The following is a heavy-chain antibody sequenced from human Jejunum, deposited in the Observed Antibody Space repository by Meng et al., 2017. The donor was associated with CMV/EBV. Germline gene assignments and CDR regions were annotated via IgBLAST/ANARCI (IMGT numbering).Heavy chain of an antibody. V-gene: IGHV1-69*12. CDR2: IIPIFGTG. CDR3: ATSGRGPKYYFDY. CDR1: GGTFSTYG. D-gene: IGHD1-14*01. J-gene: IGHJ4*02. Sequence: QVQLVQSGAEVKRXXXXXKXXGKASGGTFSTYGISWVRQAPGQGLEWMGVIIPIFGTGNYAQKFQGRVTITADESMSTAYMDLNSLISDDTAVYYCATSGRGPKYYFDYWGQGTLVTVSS.